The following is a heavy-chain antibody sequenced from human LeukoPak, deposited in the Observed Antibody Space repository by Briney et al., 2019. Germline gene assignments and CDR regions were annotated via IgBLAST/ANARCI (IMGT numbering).Heavy chain of an antibody. V-gene: IGHV3-23*01. Sequence: GGSLRVSCAASGFTFSSYAMSWVRQAPGKGLEWVSAISGSGGSTYYADSVKGRFTISRDTSKNTLYLQMNSLRAEDTAVYYCAKDPPAGYSSGWYGWGQGTLVTVSS. J-gene: IGHJ4*02. CDR2: ISGSGGST. CDR1: GFTFSSYA. CDR3: AKDPPAGYSSGWYG. D-gene: IGHD6-19*01.